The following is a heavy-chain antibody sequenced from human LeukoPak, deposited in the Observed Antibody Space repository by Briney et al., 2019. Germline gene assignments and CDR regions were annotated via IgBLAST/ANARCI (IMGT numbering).Heavy chain of an antibody. CDR2: VKSKTDGGTT. V-gene: IGHV3-15*01. CDR1: GFTFSSYS. CDR3: TTGTWIQLWLPDY. D-gene: IGHD5-18*01. J-gene: IGHJ4*02. Sequence: NPGGSLRLSCAASGFTFSSYSMNWVRQAPGKGLEWVGHVKSKTDGGTTDYATPVKGRFSISRDDSKNTLFLQMNSLKTEDTAVYYCTTGTWIQLWLPDYWGQGTLVTVSS.